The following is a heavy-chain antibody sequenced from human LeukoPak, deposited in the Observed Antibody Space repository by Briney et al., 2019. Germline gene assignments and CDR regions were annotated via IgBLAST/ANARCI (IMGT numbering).Heavy chain of an antibody. CDR2: ISSSSSYI. V-gene: IGHV3-21*01. CDR1: GFTFSSYA. J-gene: IGHJ3*02. D-gene: IGHD2-2*01. CDR3: ARVNFCSSTSCYYAFDI. Sequence: GGSLRLSCAASGFTFSSYAMSWVRQAPGKGLEWVSSISSSSSYIYYADSVKGRFTISRDNAKNSLYLQMNSLRAEDTAVYYCARVNFCSSTSCYYAFDIWGQGTMVTVSS.